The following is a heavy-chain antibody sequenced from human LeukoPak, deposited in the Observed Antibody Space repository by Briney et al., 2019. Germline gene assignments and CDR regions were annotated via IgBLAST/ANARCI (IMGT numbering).Heavy chain of an antibody. D-gene: IGHD2-8*01. CDR1: GFTFTNNW. CDR3: TREAYGASCDY. V-gene: IGHV3-74*01. Sequence: QPGGSLRLSCAASGFTFTNNWMHWVRQAPGEGRGWVSRINTDGSSTSYADSVKGRFTISRDNAKNTLYLQMNSLRAEDTAVYYCTREAYGASCDYWGQGILVTVSS. CDR2: INTDGSST. J-gene: IGHJ4*02.